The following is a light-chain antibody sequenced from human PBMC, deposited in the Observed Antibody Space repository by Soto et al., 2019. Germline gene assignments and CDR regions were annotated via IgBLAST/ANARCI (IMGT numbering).Light chain of an antibody. V-gene: IGLV2-11*01. Sequence: QSGLTQPRAGFGCPGQSVTISCTGTSSDVGGFNSVSWYQQHPGKAPKLMIYDVNKRPSGVPDRFSGSKSGSTASLTISGLQAEDEADYSCQSYVSGLSDYVFGTGTNFAVL. CDR2: DVN. CDR1: SSDVGGFNS. CDR3: QSYVSGLSDYV. J-gene: IGLJ1*01.